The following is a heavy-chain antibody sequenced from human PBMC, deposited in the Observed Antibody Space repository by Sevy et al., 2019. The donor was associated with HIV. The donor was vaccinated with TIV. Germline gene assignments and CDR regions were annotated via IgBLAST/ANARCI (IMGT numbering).Heavy chain of an antibody. CDR2: ISSSSSYI. CDR3: ARAMGV. Sequence: GGSLRLSCAVSGFTFSGYNMNWVHQAPGKGLEWVSSISSSSSYIYYADSVKGRFTISRDNAKNSGYLQMHFLRVEDSGVYYCARAMGVWGQGTTVTVSS. J-gene: IGHJ6*02. CDR1: GFTFSGYN. V-gene: IGHV3-21*06.